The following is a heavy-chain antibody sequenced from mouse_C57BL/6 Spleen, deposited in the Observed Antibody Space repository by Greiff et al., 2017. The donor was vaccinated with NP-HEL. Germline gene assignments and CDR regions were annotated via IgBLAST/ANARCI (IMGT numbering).Heavy chain of an antibody. CDR3: ARGYYGNAWFAY. J-gene: IGHJ3*01. CDR2: ISSGSSTI. Sequence: VQLKESGGGLVKPGGSLKLSCAASGFTFSDYGMHWVRQAPEKGLEWVAYISSGSSTIYYADTVKGRFTISRDNAKNTLFLQMTSLRSEDTAMYYCARGYYGNAWFAYWGQGTLVTVSA. D-gene: IGHD2-1*01. V-gene: IGHV5-17*01. CDR1: GFTFSDYG.